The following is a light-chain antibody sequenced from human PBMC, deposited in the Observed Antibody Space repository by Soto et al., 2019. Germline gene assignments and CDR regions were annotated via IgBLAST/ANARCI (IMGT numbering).Light chain of an antibody. CDR3: QQYDSFSVT. CDR1: QSVLYSSNNKNY. Sequence: DIVMTQSPDSLAVSLGGWATINCKSSQSVLYSSNNKNYLAWYQQKPGQPPKLLIYGASTRESGAPDRFSGSGSGTDFTLTISRLQAEDVAVYYCQQYDSFSVTFGQGTKVEIK. J-gene: IGKJ1*01. CDR2: GAS. V-gene: IGKV4-1*01.